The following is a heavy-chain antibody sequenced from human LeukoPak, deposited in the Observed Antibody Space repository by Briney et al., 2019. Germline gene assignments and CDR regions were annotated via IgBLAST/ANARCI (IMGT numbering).Heavy chain of an antibody. V-gene: IGHV4-59*01. J-gene: IGHJ4*02. CDR1: GGSISSYY. CDR2: IYYSGST. Sequence: KTSETLSLTCTVSGGSISSYYWSWIRQPPGKGLEWIGYIYYSGSTNYNPSLKSRVTISVDTSKNQFSLKLSSVTAADTAVYYCVRASYSWLTDCWGQGTLVTVSS. D-gene: IGHD5-12*01. CDR3: VRASYSWLTDC.